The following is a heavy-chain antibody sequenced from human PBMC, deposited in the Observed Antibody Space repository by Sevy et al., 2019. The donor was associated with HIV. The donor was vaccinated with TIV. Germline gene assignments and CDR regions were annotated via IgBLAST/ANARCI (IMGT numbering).Heavy chain of an antibody. CDR2: IYYNGHN. D-gene: IGHD5-12*01. J-gene: IGHJ5*01. CDR3: AGYNAWGRFYS. CDR1: GGSITSLY. Sequence: SETLSLTCTVSGGSITSLYWNWIRQPPGKGLEWIANIYYNGHNNNNPSPKSRVTLSLDTSKNQYSLRLSSEAAADPAMYCGAGYNAWGRFYSWGQGTLVTVSS. V-gene: IGHV4-59*08.